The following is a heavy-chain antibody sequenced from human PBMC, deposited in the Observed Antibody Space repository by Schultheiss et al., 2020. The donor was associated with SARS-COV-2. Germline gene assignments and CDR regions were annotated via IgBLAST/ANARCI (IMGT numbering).Heavy chain of an antibody. CDR3: ARDSVHYYDSSGYDYFDY. D-gene: IGHD3-22*01. CDR1: GFTFSSYA. J-gene: IGHJ4*02. V-gene: IGHV3-NL1*01. Sequence: GGSLRLSCAASGFTFSSYAMHWVRQAPGKGLEWVAVIYSGGSSYYADSVKGRFTISRDNSKNTLYLQMNSLRAEDTAVYYCARDSVHYYDSSGYDYFDYWGQGTLVTVSS. CDR2: IYSGGSS.